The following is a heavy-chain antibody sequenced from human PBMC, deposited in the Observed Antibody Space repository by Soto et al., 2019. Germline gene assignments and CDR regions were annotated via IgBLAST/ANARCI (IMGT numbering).Heavy chain of an antibody. CDR2: IYYSGST. J-gene: IGHJ4*02. CDR1: GGSISSGGYY. Sequence: QVQLQESGPGLVKPSQTLSLTCTVSGGSISSGGYYWSWIRQHPGKGLEWIGYIYYSGSTYYNPSLNSRDTISVGTSKNQFSLKLSSVAAADTAVYYCARGGTMVRGVIHTPYFDYWGQGTQVTVSS. V-gene: IGHV4-31*03. D-gene: IGHD3-10*01. CDR3: ARGGTMVRGVIHTPYFDY.